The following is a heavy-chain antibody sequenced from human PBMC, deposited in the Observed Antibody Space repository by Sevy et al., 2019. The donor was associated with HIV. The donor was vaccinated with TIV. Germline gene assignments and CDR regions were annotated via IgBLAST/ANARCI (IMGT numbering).Heavy chain of an antibody. CDR1: AGSISSYY. CDR3: ARGGGYFDDGFDI. Sequence: SETLSLTYTVSAGSISSYYLTWIRQPAGKGLEWIGHIYSSGSTNYNPSLKSRVTMSVDTSKKNFSLKLTSVTAADTAVYYCARGGGYFDDGFDIWGQGTMVTVSS. CDR2: IYSSGST. V-gene: IGHV4-4*07. J-gene: IGHJ3*02. D-gene: IGHD3-10*01.